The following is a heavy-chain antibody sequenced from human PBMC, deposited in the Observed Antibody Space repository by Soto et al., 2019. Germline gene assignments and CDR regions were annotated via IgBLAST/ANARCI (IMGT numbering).Heavy chain of an antibody. Sequence: ASVKVSCKASGYTFTSYAMHWVRQAPGQRLEWMGWINAGNGNTKYSQKFQGRVTITRDTSASTAYMELSSLRSEDTAVYYCARANWASYGMDVWGQGTKVTVSS. J-gene: IGHJ6*02. D-gene: IGHD7-27*01. CDR2: INAGNGNT. CDR3: ARANWASYGMDV. V-gene: IGHV1-3*01. CDR1: GYTFTSYA.